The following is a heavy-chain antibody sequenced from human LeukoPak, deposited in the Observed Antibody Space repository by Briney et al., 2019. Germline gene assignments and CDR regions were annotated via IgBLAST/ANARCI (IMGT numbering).Heavy chain of an antibody. CDR1: GYTFTSYG. J-gene: IGHJ3*02. Sequence: GASVKVSCKASGYTFTSYGISWVRQAPGQGLEWMGWISAYNGNTNYAQKLQGRVTMTTDTSTSTAYMELRSLRSDDTAVYYCARDWGTVVTTSAFDIWGQGTMVTVSS. V-gene: IGHV1-18*01. CDR2: ISAYNGNT. CDR3: ARDWGTVVTTSAFDI. D-gene: IGHD4-23*01.